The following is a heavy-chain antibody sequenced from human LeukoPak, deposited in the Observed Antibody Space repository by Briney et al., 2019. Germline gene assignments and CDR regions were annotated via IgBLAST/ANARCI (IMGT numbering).Heavy chain of an antibody. CDR3: VRGVGVSRFNYLDS. V-gene: IGHV3-33*08. Sequence: QTVRSLRLSCAASGFTFSSFGMHWVRQAPGKGLEWVAVIWYDASNKYYADSVKGRFTISRDNSKNTLYLQMNSLRDDDTAVYYCVRGVGVSRFNYLDSWGQGTLVIVSS. D-gene: IGHD6-13*01. J-gene: IGHJ4*02. CDR1: GFTFSSFG. CDR2: IWYDASNK.